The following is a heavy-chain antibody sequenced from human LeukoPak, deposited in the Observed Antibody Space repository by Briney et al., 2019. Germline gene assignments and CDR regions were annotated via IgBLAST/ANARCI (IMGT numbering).Heavy chain of an antibody. V-gene: IGHV4-38-2*02. D-gene: IGHD3-3*01. J-gene: IGHJ6*03. Sequence: PSETLSLTCTVSGYSISSGYYWGWIRQPPGKGLEWIGSIYHSGSTYYNPSLKSRVTISVDTSKNQFSLKLSSVTAADTAVYYCARVYYDFWSVRYDYYMDVWGKGTTVTVSS. CDR3: ARVYYDFWSVRYDYYMDV. CDR2: IYHSGST. CDR1: GYSISSGYY.